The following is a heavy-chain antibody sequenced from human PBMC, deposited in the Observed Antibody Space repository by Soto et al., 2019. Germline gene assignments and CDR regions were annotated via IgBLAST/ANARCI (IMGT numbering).Heavy chain of an antibody. CDR2: IYPGDSDS. J-gene: IGHJ4*02. V-gene: IGHV5-51*01. CDR1: GYISFPNYW. Sequence: EVQLVQSGAEVKKPGESLKISCKGSGYISFPNYWIGWVRQMPGKGLEWMGIIYPGDSDSRYSPSFQGQVTISADKSINTAYLQWNSLKASDTAMYYCARRAWYDISSPFDYWGQGTLVTVSS. CDR3: ARRAWYDISSPFDY. D-gene: IGHD6-6*01.